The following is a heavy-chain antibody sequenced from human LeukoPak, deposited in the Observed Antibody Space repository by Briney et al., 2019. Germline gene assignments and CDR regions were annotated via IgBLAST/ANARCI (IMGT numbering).Heavy chain of an antibody. CDR2: IIVGSGTT. CDR3: AAERYGGISDCCNFEI. J-gene: IGHJ3*02. CDR1: GFSFSNSA. D-gene: IGHD4-23*01. V-gene: IGHV1-58*01. Sequence: SVKVSCKSSGFSFSNSAVQWVRQARGQRLEWIGWIIVGSGTTNYAQSLQGRLTITRDMSTDTAYMELSSLRSEDTAVYYCAAERYGGISDCCNFEIWGQGTMVTVSS.